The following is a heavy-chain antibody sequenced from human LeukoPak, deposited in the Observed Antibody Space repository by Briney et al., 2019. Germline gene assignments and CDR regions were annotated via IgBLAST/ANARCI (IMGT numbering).Heavy chain of an antibody. V-gene: IGHV3-23*01. CDR2: ISSSAGST. Sequence: GGSLRLSCAASGFTFSSFAMSWVRQGPGKGLDWVSAISSSAGSTDYADSVKGRFTISRDNSKNMLYLQMNSLRADDTAVYYCAKRYCSGGSYYSAFDIWGQGTMVTVSS. J-gene: IGHJ3*02. D-gene: IGHD2-15*01. CDR1: GFTFSSFA. CDR3: AKRYCSGGSYYSAFDI.